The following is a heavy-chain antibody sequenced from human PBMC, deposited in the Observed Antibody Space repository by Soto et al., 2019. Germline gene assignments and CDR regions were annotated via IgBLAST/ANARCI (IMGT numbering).Heavy chain of an antibody. D-gene: IGHD3-10*01. V-gene: IGHV1-3*01. CDR2: INAGNGNT. CDR3: ARDPHHITMVRGVIYVSGKVYYYYGMDV. Sequence: GASVKVSCKASGYTFTSYAMHWVRQAPGQRLEWMGWINAGNGNTNYAQKLQGRVTMTTDTSTSTAYMELRSLRSDDTAVYYCARDPHHITMVRGVIYVSGKVYYYYGMDVWGQGTTVTVSS. J-gene: IGHJ6*02. CDR1: GYTFTSYA.